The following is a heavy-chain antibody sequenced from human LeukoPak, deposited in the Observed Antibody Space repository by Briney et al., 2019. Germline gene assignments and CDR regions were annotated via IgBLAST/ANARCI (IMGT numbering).Heavy chain of an antibody. Sequence: PGGSLRLSCAASGFTFSSYVMSWVRQAPGKGLEWVSGISASGGSTYFADSVKGRFTISRDKSKNTLYLQMNSLRAEDTAVYYCAKDLRRYCTNGICYDRKGGADYWGQGTLVTVSS. D-gene: IGHD2-8*01. J-gene: IGHJ4*02. CDR1: GFTFSSYV. CDR3: AKDLRRYCTNGICYDRKGGADY. CDR2: ISASGGST. V-gene: IGHV3-23*01.